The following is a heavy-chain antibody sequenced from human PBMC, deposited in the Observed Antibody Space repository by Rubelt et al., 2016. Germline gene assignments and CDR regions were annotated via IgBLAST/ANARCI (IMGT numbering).Heavy chain of an antibody. J-gene: IGHJ4*02. V-gene: IGHV3-11*06. CDR3: ATRRSDYYDSSALDY. CDR2: ISSSSSYI. D-gene: IGHD3-22*01. CDR1: GFTFSDFF. Sequence: EHWLGGVRPGGSLRLSCAGSGFTFSDFFMSWVRQAPGKGLVWVSSISSSSSYIYYADSVRGRFTISRYNAKNSLYMHMNSLRAEDTAVYYCATRRSDYYDSSALDYWGQGTLVTVSS.